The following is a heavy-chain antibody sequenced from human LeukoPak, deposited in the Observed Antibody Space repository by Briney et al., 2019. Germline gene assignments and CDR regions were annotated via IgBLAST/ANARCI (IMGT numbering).Heavy chain of an antibody. J-gene: IGHJ6*02. Sequence: SETLSLTCTVSGGSISSYYWSWIRQPPGKGLEWIGYIYYSGSTNYNPSLKSRVTISVDTSKNQFSLKLSSVTAADTAVYYCARTPVAAAGPYYYYYGTDVWGQGTTVTVSS. V-gene: IGHV4-59*01. D-gene: IGHD6-13*01. CDR2: IYYSGST. CDR1: GGSISSYY. CDR3: ARTPVAAAGPYYYYYGTDV.